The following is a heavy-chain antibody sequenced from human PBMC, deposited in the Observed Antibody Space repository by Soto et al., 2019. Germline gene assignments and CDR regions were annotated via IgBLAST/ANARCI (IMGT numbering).Heavy chain of an antibody. J-gene: IGHJ5*02. D-gene: IGHD2-15*01. Sequence: SETLSLTCTVSGGSISSHSWNWIRQPPGRILEWIGYVYSSGSTKYNPSLESRVTISVDTSKNQFSLKLTSLTAADTAIYYCARRVQANSVVVQDNWLDPRGQGSLVTVSS. V-gene: IGHV4-59*08. CDR1: GGSISSHS. CDR2: VYSSGST. CDR3: ARRVQANSVVVQDNWLDP.